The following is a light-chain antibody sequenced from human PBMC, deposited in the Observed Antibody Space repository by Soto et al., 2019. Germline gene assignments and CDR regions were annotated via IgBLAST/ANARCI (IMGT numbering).Light chain of an antibody. Sequence: DIQMTHSPSTLPASVGDRVTITCRAAQSLSSRLAWYQQKPGKAPRLLIYDASSLESGVPSGFSGSGSGTEFTLTINSLQPDDLATYICQQYNSYSTFGRGTKVDIK. CDR2: DAS. V-gene: IGKV1-5*01. CDR1: QSLSSR. CDR3: QQYNSYST. J-gene: IGKJ1*01.